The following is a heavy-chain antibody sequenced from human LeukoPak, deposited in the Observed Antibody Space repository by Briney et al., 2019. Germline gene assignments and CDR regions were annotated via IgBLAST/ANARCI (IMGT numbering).Heavy chain of an antibody. J-gene: IGHJ4*02. CDR1: GYTLTGYY. CDR2: INPSSGGT. CDR3: ARAVATIDY. V-gene: IGHV1-2*02. Sequence: ASVKVSCKASGYTLTGYYMHWMRQAPGQGLEWMGWINPSSGGTNYAQKFQGRVTMTRGTSISTAYMEMSRLRSDDTAVYYCARAVATIDYWGQGTLVTVSS. D-gene: IGHD5-24*01.